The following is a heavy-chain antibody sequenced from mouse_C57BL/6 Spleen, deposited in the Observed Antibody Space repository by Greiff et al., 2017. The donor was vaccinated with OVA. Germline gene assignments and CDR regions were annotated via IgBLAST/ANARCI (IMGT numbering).Heavy chain of an antibody. CDR2: IYPRDGST. D-gene: IGHD1-1*01. J-gene: IGHJ2*01. V-gene: IGHV1-85*01. CDR1: GYTFTSYD. Sequence: VQLQESGPELVKPGASVKLSCKASGYTFTSYDINWVKQRPGQGLEWIGWIYPRDGSTKYNEKFKGKATLTVDTSSSTAYMELHSLTSEDSAVYFCARRWGVTTVVATDYWGQGTTLTVSS. CDR3: ARRWGVTTVVATDY.